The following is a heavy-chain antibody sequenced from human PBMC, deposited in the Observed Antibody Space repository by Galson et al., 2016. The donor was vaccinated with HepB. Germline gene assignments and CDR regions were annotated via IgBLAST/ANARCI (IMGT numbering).Heavy chain of an antibody. CDR3: AKVPYGDYASAFDS. CDR2: ISDDGGNK. D-gene: IGHD4-17*01. Sequence: SLRLSCAASGFTFSSYAMNWVRQAPGKGLEWVALISDDGGNKYYVDSVKGRFTISRDNSKDTLYLQMNSLRVEDTAVYFCAKVPYGDYASAFDSWGQGTLVTVSS. V-gene: IGHV3-30-3*01. J-gene: IGHJ4*02. CDR1: GFTFSSYA.